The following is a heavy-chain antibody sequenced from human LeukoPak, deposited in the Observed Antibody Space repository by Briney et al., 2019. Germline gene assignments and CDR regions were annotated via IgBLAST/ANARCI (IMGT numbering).Heavy chain of an antibody. V-gene: IGHV4-34*01. Sequence: SETLSLTCAVYVGSFSGYHWTWIRQSPGNGLEWIGEINHSGSTKYNPSLKSRVTISADTSKNQFSLKLTSVTAADTAIYYCARQLRNYYDYVWGSYRYWGQGTLVTVSS. J-gene: IGHJ4*02. CDR2: INHSGST. CDR3: ARQLRNYYDYVWGSYRY. D-gene: IGHD3-16*02. CDR1: VGSFSGYH.